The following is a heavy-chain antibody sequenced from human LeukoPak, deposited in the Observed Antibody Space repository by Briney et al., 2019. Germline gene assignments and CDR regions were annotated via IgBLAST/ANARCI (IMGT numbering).Heavy chain of an antibody. Sequence: GASVKVSCKASGYTFTSYGISWVRQAPGQGLEWMGWINPNSGGTNYAQKFQGRVTMTRDTSISTAYMELSRLRSDDTAVYYCARAPSYSSGWVDNWGQGTLVTVSS. CDR1: GYTFTSYG. J-gene: IGHJ4*02. CDR2: INPNSGGT. CDR3: ARAPSYSSGWVDN. D-gene: IGHD6-19*01. V-gene: IGHV1-2*02.